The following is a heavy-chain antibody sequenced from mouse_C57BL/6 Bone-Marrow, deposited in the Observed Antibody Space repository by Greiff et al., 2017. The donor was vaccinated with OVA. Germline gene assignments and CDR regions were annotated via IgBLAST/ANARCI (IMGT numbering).Heavy chain of an antibody. V-gene: IGHV1-55*01. D-gene: IGHD2-5*01. CDR3: ARWAYSNYGRFAY. J-gene: IGHJ3*01. Sequence: QVQLKQPGAELVKPGASVKMSCKASGYTFTSYWITWVKQRPGQGLEWIGDIYPGSGSTNYNEKFKSKATLTVDTSSSTAYMQLSSLTSEDSAVYYGARWAYSNYGRFAYWGQGTLVTVSA. CDR1: GYTFTSYW. CDR2: IYPGSGST.